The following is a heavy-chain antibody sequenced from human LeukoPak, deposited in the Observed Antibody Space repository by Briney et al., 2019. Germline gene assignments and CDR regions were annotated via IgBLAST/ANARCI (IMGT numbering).Heavy chain of an antibody. CDR3: ARGGRVWFPHSSSWYDY. CDR1: GYTFTSYY. V-gene: IGHV1-46*01. J-gene: IGHJ4*02. CDR2: INPSGGST. Sequence: ASVKVSCKASGYTFTSYYMHWVRQAPGQGLEWMGIINPSGGSTSYAQKFQGRVTMTRDTSTSIVYMELSSLRSEDTAVYYCARGGRVWFPHSSSWYDYWGQGTLVTVSS. D-gene: IGHD6-13*01.